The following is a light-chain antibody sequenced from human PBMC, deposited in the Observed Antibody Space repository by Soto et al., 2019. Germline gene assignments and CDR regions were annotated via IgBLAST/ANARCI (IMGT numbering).Light chain of an antibody. CDR1: QDISNY. V-gene: IGKV1-12*01. CDR2: EAS. Sequence: DIQMTQSPSSVSSSVGYRFAITCRSSQDISNYLVWYQQKPGKAPKLLIYEASSLQSGVPSRFSGSGSGTDFTLTISSLQPEDFATYYCQQLNSYPLTFGGGTKVDI. J-gene: IGKJ4*01. CDR3: QQLNSYPLT.